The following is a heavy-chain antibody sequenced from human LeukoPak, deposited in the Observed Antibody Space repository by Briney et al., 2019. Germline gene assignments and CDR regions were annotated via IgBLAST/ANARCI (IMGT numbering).Heavy chain of an antibody. CDR1: GFTFSGYA. D-gene: IGHD3-22*01. CDR2: ITGGGDYT. Sequence: GGSLRLSCAASGFTFSGYAMTWVRQAPGKGLEWVSSITGGGDYTYYIDSVKSRFSISRDKSKNILYLQINSLRGEDTALYYCAKDGLYYDGSAHVYYFDYWGQGTLVAVSS. CDR3: AKDGLYYDGSAHVYYFDY. J-gene: IGHJ4*02. V-gene: IGHV3-23*01.